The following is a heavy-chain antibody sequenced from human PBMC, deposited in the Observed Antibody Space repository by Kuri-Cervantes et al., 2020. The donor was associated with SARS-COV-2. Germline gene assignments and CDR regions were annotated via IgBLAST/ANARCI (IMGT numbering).Heavy chain of an antibody. CDR3: ARDGEELGVIIGDYFDY. CDR1: GYTFSRYA. D-gene: IGHD3-10*01. CDR2: ISAYNGNI. V-gene: IGHV1-18*01. Sequence: ASVKVSCKASGYTFSRYALTWVRQAPGQGLEWMGWISAYNGNIHYAQKFQGRLTMTTDTSTGTAYMELRSLRFDDTAVYYCARDGEELGVIIGDYFDYWGQGTLVTVSS. J-gene: IGHJ4*02.